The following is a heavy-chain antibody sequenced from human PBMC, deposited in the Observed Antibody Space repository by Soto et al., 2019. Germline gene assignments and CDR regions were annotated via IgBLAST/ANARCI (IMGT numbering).Heavy chain of an antibody. CDR3: AKDAGYADYEARWYFDL. CDR1: GFTFSSYA. CDR2: ISGSGDTT. D-gene: IGHD4-17*01. V-gene: IGHV3-23*01. Sequence: AGGSLRLSCGASGFTFSSYAMSWVRQAPGEGLEWVSVISGSGDTTYYTESVQGRFIISRDNSKSTLYLQMNSLRAEDTAVYYCAKDAGYADYEARWYFDLWGRGTQVTVSS. J-gene: IGHJ2*01.